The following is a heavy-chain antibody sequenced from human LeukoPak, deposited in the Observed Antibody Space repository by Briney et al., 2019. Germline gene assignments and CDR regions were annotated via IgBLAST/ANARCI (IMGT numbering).Heavy chain of an antibody. D-gene: IGHD6-19*01. V-gene: IGHV1-2*02. Sequence: ASVKVSCKASGYTFTGYYMHWVRQAPGQGLEWMGWINPNSGGTNYAQKFQGRVTMTRDTSISTAYMELSRLRSDDTAVYYCARDNPIAVAGTNYYMDVWGKGTTVTVSS. J-gene: IGHJ6*03. CDR1: GYTFTGYY. CDR2: INPNSGGT. CDR3: ARDNPIAVAGTNYYMDV.